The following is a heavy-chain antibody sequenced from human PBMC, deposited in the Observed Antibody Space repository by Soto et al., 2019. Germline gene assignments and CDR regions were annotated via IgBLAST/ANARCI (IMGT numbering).Heavy chain of an antibody. CDR3: AKDHGNRYSSSSGAFDY. V-gene: IGHV3-23*01. CDR1: GFTFSSYA. CDR2: ISGSGGST. J-gene: IGHJ4*02. D-gene: IGHD6-6*01. Sequence: GGSLRLSCAASGFTFSSYAMSWVRQAPGKGLEWVSAISGSGGSTYYADSVKGRFTISRDNSKNTLYLQMNSLRAEDTAVYYCAKDHGNRYSSSSGAFDYWGQGTLVTVSS.